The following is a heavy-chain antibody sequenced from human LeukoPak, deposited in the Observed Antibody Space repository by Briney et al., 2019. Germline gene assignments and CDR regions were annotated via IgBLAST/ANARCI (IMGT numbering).Heavy chain of an antibody. CDR3: ARHRYYYDSSGSTLPWFDH. D-gene: IGHD3-22*01. CDR2: IYYGGST. V-gene: IGHV4-39*01. CDR1: GGSFSTSSYY. Sequence: PSETLSLTCTVSGGSFSTSSYYWGWIRQPPGKGLEWIGSIYYGGSTYYNPSLKSRVTISVDTSKRQFSLKLTSVIAADTAVYYCARHRYYYDSSGSTLPWFDHWGQGTLVTVSS. J-gene: IGHJ5*02.